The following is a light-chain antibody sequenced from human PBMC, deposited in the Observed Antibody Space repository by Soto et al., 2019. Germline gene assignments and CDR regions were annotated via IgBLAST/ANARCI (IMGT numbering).Light chain of an antibody. Sequence: DIQMTQSPSSLSASVGDRVTITCRASQGISNYLAWYQQKPGKVPKLMIYAASTLQSGVPSRFSGSGSGTDFTHTISSLQPEDVATDYCQKYNSAPRTFGQGTKVEIK. CDR2: AAS. J-gene: IGKJ1*01. V-gene: IGKV1-27*01. CDR1: QGISNY. CDR3: QKYNSAPRT.